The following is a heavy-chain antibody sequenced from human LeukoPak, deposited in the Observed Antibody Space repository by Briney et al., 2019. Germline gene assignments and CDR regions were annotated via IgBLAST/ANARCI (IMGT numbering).Heavy chain of an antibody. V-gene: IGHV5-51*01. Sequence: GASLKISCKGSGSNFAINWIGWVRQLPGKGLEWMGVIYPGDSDTRYSPSFQGQVTISADMSINTAYLQWSSLKASDTAMFYCVRSSDYVFDYWGQGTLVTVSS. CDR3: VRSSDYVFDY. CDR2: IYPGDSDT. D-gene: IGHD4-17*01. J-gene: IGHJ4*02. CDR1: GSNFAINW.